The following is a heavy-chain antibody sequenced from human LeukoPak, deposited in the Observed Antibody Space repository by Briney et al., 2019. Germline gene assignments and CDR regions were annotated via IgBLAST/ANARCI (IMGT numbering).Heavy chain of an antibody. Sequence: GGSLRLSCAASGFTFSSYSMNWVRQAPGKGLEWVSYISSSSSTIYYADSVKGRFTISRDNSKNTLYLQMNSLRAEDTAVYYCAYGSGSYGSGMDVWGQGTTVTVSS. CDR2: ISSSSSTI. V-gene: IGHV3-48*01. CDR1: GFTFSSYS. CDR3: AYGSGSYGSGMDV. D-gene: IGHD3-10*01. J-gene: IGHJ6*02.